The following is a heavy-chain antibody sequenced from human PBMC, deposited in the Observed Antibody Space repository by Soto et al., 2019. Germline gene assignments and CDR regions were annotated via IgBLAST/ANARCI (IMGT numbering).Heavy chain of an antibody. CDR1: GFTFTSSA. V-gene: IGHV1-58*02. Sequence: SVKVSCKASGFTFTSSAMQWVRQARGQRLEWIGWIVVGSGNTNYAQKFQERVTITRDMSTSTAYMELSSLRSEDTAVYYCAACSIGPLRGWYSFHRSWAFDIWGQGTMVTVSS. D-gene: IGHD6-19*01. CDR2: IVVGSGNT. J-gene: IGHJ3*02. CDR3: AACSIGPLRGWYSFHRSWAFDI.